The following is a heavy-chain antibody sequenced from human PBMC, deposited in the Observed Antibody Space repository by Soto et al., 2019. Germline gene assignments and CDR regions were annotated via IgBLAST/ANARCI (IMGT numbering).Heavy chain of an antibody. J-gene: IGHJ6*02. CDR2: ISGSGGST. V-gene: IGHV3-23*01. CDR3: AKLTLWSGYLYSERYGMDV. CDR1: GFTFSSYA. Sequence: GGSLRLSCAASGFTFSSYAMSWVRQAPGKGLEWVSAISGSGGSTYYADSVKGRFTISRDNSKNTLYLQMNSLRAEDTAVYYCAKLTLWSGYLYSERYGMDVWGQGTTVTVSS. D-gene: IGHD3-3*01.